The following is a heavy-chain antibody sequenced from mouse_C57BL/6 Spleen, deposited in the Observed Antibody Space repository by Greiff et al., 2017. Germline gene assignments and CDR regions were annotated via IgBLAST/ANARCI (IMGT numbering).Heavy chain of an antibody. CDR2: INPSTGGT. J-gene: IGHJ2*01. CDR1: GYSFTGYY. CDR3: ARRTVVENYVDY. Sequence: EVQLQESGPELVKPGASVKISCKASGYSFTGYYLNWVKQSPEKSLEWIGEINPSTGGTTYNQKFKGKATLTVDKSSSTAYMQLKSLTSEDSAVYYCARRTVVENYVDYWGQGTTLTVSS. V-gene: IGHV1-42*01. D-gene: IGHD1-1*01.